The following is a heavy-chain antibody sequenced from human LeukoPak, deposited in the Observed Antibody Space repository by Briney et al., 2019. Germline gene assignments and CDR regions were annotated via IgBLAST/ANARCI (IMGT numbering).Heavy chain of an antibody. Sequence: GGSLRLSCAASGFTFSNNAMSWVRQAPGKGLEWISGISGSGGNTYYADSVKGRFTISRDISKNTLYLQMNSLRGEDTAVYYCAKPGDGCSGGSCYYFDYWGQGTLVTVSS. CDR2: ISGSGGNT. V-gene: IGHV3-23*01. CDR3: AKPGDGCSGGSCYYFDY. CDR1: GFTFSNNA. J-gene: IGHJ4*02. D-gene: IGHD2-15*01.